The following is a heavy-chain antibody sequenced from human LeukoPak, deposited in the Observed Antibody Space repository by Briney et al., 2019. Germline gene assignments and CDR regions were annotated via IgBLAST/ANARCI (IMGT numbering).Heavy chain of an antibody. J-gene: IGHJ4*02. CDR1: GFTFSDYY. D-gene: IGHD3-10*01. Sequence: PGGSLRLSCAASGFTFSDYYMSWIRQAPGKGLGWVSSISSSSSYIYYADSVKGRSTISRDNAKNSLYLQMNSLRAEDTAVYYCASSNVLLWFGEALGWGQGTLVTVSS. V-gene: IGHV3-11*06. CDR3: ASSNVLLWFGEALG. CDR2: ISSSSSYI.